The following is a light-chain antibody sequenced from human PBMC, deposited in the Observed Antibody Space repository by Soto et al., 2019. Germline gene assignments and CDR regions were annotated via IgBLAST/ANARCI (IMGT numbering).Light chain of an antibody. CDR3: SSFAGTNSFV. CDR2: EVT. V-gene: IGLV2-8*01. J-gene: IGLJ1*01. Sequence: QSGLTQPPSAPGSPGHSVTISCPGPPRDIGAYNYVSWYQQRPGKAPKLIIYEVTRRPSGVPDRIFGSKSYTTASLTVSGLQAEDEADYYCSSFAGTNSFVFGTGTKVTVL. CDR1: PRDIGAYNY.